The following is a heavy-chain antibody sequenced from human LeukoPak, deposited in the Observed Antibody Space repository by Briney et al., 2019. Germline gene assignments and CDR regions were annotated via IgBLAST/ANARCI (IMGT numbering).Heavy chain of an antibody. CDR1: GYTFTSYY. D-gene: IGHD6-19*01. V-gene: IGHV1-46*01. CDR2: INPSGGST. CDR3: AKEVSGWHNGNFFDP. Sequence: ASVKVSCKASGYTFTSYYMHWVRQAPGQGLEWMGIINPSGGSTSYAQKFQGRVTMTRDMSTSTVYMELSSLRSEDTAVYYCAKEVSGWHNGNFFDPWGQGTLVTVSS. J-gene: IGHJ5*02.